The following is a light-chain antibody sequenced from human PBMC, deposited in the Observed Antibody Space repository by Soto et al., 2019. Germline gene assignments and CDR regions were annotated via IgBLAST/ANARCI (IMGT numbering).Light chain of an antibody. J-gene: IGKJ3*01. CDR3: QQYENFSPT. CDR2: DAS. Sequence: QMTQSPPTLSASVGDRVTITCRASQSIDTWLAWYQQKPGKAPRLLIYDASDLESGVPSRFSGSGSGTEFTLTINGLQTDDIATYYCQQYENFSPTFGPGTKVDIK. V-gene: IGKV1-5*01. CDR1: QSIDTW.